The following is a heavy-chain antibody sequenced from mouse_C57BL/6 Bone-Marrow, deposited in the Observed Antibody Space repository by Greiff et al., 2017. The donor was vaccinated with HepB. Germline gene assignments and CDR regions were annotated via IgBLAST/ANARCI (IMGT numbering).Heavy chain of an antibody. CDR1: GFTFSDYG. D-gene: IGHD1-1*02. V-gene: IGHV5-17*01. Sequence: EVMLVESGGGLVKPGGSLKLSCAASGFTFSDYGMHWVRQAPEKGLEWVAYISSGSSTIYYADTVKGRFTISRDNAKNTLFLQMTSLRSEDTAMYYCANMVHYYAMDYWGQGTSVTVSS. J-gene: IGHJ4*01. CDR2: ISSGSSTI. CDR3: ANMVHYYAMDY.